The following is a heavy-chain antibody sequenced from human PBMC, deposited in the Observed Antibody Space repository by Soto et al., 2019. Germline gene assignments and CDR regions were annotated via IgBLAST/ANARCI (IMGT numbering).Heavy chain of an antibody. D-gene: IGHD2-21*02. J-gene: IGHJ4*02. V-gene: IGHV3-23*05. CDR1: GFAFSNCA. CDR3: TKDVTGDIGADF. CDR2: IKTSGDTT. Sequence: GGSLRLSCAASGFAFSNCAMSWVRQAPGKGLEWVSTIKTSGDTTFYADPVKGRFTTSRDDSKNTLYLQMNSLRAEDTATYYCTKDVTGDIGADFWGQGTPVTVYS.